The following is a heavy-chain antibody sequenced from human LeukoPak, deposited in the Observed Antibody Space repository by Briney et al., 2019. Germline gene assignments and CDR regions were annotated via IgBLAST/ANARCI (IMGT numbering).Heavy chain of an antibody. J-gene: IGHJ4*02. D-gene: IGHD2-15*01. Sequence: PGGSLRLSCAASGFTFSNAWMSWARQAPGKGLEWVGRIKSKTDGGTTDFPAPVKGRFTISRDDSKNTLYLQMDSLKTEDTAMYYCTSHPPCSGSTCDSYYFDYWGQGTLVTVSS. CDR2: IKSKTDGGTT. CDR3: TSHPPCSGSTCDSYYFDY. V-gene: IGHV3-15*01. CDR1: GFTFSNAW.